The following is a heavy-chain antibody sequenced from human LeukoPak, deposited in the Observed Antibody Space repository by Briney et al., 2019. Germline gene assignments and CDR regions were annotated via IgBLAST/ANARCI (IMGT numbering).Heavy chain of an antibody. CDR1: GGSISSYY. CDR3: ARQRDSSGYYGLDY. CDR2: IYYSGST. V-gene: IGHV4-59*01. Sequence: SETLSLTCTVSGGSISSYYWSWIRQPPGKGLEWIGYIYYSGSTNYNPSLKSRVTISVDTSKNQFSLKLSSVTAADTAVYYCARQRDSSGYYGLDYWGQGTLVTVSS. J-gene: IGHJ4*02. D-gene: IGHD3-22*01.